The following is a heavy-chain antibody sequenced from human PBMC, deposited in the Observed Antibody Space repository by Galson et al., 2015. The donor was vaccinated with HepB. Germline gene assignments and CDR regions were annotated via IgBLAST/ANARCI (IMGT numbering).Heavy chain of an antibody. Sequence: SLRLSCVASGFTFSSYSMSWVRQAPGKGLQWVSGISSSGGFTYYADSVKGRFTISRDNSKNTLYLQLNSLRAEDTAVYYCAKDKDYVWGSYRYPDWFDPWGQGTLVTVSS. CDR1: GFTFSSYS. CDR2: ISSSGGFT. CDR3: AKDKDYVWGSYRYPDWFDP. J-gene: IGHJ5*02. V-gene: IGHV3-23*01. D-gene: IGHD3-16*02.